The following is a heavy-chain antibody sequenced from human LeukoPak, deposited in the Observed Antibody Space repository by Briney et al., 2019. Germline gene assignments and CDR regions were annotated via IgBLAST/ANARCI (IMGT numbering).Heavy chain of an antibody. D-gene: IGHD5-18*01. CDR3: AGYGYSYAFDY. V-gene: IGHV4-59*01. CDR2: IYYSGST. J-gene: IGHJ4*02. Sequence: SETLSLTCTVSDGSISRYYWSWIRQPPGKGLEWIGYIYYSGSTNSSPSLKSRVTIALDTSKNQFSLKLRSVTAADTAVYYCAGYGYSYAFDYWGQGTLVTVSS. CDR1: DGSISRYY.